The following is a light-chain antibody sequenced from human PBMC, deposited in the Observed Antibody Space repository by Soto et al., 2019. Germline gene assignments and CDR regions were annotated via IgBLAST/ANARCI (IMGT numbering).Light chain of an antibody. Sequence: QSVLTQPASVSGSPGQSITISCTGTSSGFGSYNLVSWYQQHPGKAPKLLVYEGNKRPSGVSNRFSGSKSGNTASLTISGLQADDEADYYCSSYTSSSTLVFGTGTKVTVL. J-gene: IGLJ1*01. V-gene: IGLV2-14*02. CDR3: SSYTSSSTLV. CDR2: EGN. CDR1: SSGFGSYNL.